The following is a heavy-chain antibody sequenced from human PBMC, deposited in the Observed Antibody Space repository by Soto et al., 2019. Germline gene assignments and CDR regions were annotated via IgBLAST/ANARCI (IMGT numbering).Heavy chain of an antibody. V-gene: IGHV1-24*01. CDR3: ATDSTPPPISTGPYDAFDI. Sequence: ASVKVSCKVSGYTLTELSMHWVRQAPGKGLEWMGGFDPEDGETIYAQKFQGRVTMTEDTSTDTAYMELSSLRSEDTAVYYCATDSTPPPISTGPYDAFDIWGQGTMVIVSS. J-gene: IGHJ3*02. CDR2: FDPEDGET. D-gene: IGHD3-9*01. CDR1: GYTLTELS.